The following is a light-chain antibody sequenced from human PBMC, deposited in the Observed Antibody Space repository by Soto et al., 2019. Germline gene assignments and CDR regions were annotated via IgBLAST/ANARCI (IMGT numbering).Light chain of an antibody. Sequence: EIVFTQHPSTLSLSPCEGATLPFTPSQSVSCYLVWYQHKPGPAPRILIYDASRRATGIPARFSGSGSETDFTITISRLQRDDFGTYYCQQYSRLWSFGQGTKVDIK. CDR2: DAS. CDR3: QQYSRLWS. V-gene: IGKV3-11*01. CDR1: QSVSCY. J-gene: IGKJ1*01.